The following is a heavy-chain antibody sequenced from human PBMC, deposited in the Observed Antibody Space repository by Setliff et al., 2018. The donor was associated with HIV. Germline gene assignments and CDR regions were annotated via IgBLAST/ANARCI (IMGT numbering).Heavy chain of an antibody. V-gene: IGHV3-33*06. J-gene: IGHJ6*02. CDR2: IWYDGSNK. Sequence: GGSLRLSCAASGFSFSGYGMHWVRQAPGKGLEWLAVIWYDGSNKYYTDSVQGRITISRDNSENMLYLRMNSLRAEDTAMYYCAKDSARIDFWSGEYIDNQYGMDVWGQGTTVTVSS. CDR3: AKDSARIDFWSGEYIDNQYGMDV. D-gene: IGHD3-3*01. CDR1: GFSFSGYG.